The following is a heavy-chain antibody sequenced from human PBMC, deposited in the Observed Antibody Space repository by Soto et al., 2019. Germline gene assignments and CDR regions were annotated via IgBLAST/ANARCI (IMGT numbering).Heavy chain of an antibody. CDR3: TTSGYGRDF. CDR1: GITFDDAR. J-gene: IGHJ6*02. D-gene: IGHD3-10*01. V-gene: IGHV3-15*01. CDR2: IKSKTYGGTI. Sequence: EVRLVESAGGLVKGGGYLRLYCAASGITFDDARMCWVRQAPEKGLEWVGRIKSKTYGGTIDYAAPVTGRFTISRDDSKNTLYRQMNSLKIEDTTVYYCTTSGYGRDFWGQGTTVTVSS.